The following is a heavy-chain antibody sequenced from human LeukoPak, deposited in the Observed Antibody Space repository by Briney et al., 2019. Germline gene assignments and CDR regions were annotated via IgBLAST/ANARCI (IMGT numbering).Heavy chain of an antibody. CDR1: GFTFSNYG. Sequence: SGGSLRLSCAASGFTFSNYGMHWVRQAPGKGLGWVAFLRYDGTQEHFADSVKGRFTISRDNSKNTLYLQMNGLRVEDTAVYYCAKSDSFGPNPYYYYYYMDVWGKGTTVSVSS. D-gene: IGHD3-3*01. V-gene: IGHV3-30*02. CDR3: AKSDSFGPNPYYYYYYMDV. J-gene: IGHJ6*03. CDR2: LRYDGTQE.